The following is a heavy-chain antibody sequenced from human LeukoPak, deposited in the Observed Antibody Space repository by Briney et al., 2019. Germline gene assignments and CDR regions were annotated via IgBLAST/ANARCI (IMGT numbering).Heavy chain of an antibody. CDR1: GGSISSYY. J-gene: IGHJ4*02. D-gene: IGHD6-19*01. V-gene: IGHV4-59*08. Sequence: ASETLSLTCTVSGGSISSYYWNWIRQPPGKGLEWIGYIYYSGSTNYNPSLKSRVTISVDTSKDQFSLKLSSVTAADTAVYFCARQLRGEAVAGHLQPFDYWGQGTLVTVSS. CDR2: IYYSGST. CDR3: ARQLRGEAVAGHLQPFDY.